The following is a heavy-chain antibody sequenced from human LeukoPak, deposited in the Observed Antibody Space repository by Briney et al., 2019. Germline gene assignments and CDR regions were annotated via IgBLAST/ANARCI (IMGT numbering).Heavy chain of an antibody. D-gene: IGHD3-9*01. Sequence: SVKVSSKASGGTFSSYAINWVRQAPGQGLEWMGRIIPILDLANSAQKFQGRVTITADKSTITAYMELSSLRSEDTAVYYCARGAIDPYGMDVWGQGTTVTVSS. CDR2: IIPILDLA. V-gene: IGHV1-69*04. CDR1: GGTFSSYA. J-gene: IGHJ6*02. CDR3: ARGAIDPYGMDV.